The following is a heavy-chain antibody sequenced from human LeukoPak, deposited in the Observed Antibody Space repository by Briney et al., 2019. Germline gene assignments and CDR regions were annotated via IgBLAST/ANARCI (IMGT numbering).Heavy chain of an antibody. CDR2: INHSGST. V-gene: IGHV4-34*01. CDR1: GGSFSGYY. Sequence: SETLSLTCAVYGGSFSGYYWSWIRQPPGKGLEWIGEINHSGSTNYNPSLKSRVTISLDTSKNQFSLKLSSVTAADTAVYYCVRSQVTRYGSGSYSRSNYYYYMDVWGKGTTVTISS. J-gene: IGHJ6*03. CDR3: VRSQVTRYGSGSYSRSNYYYYMDV. D-gene: IGHD3-10*01.